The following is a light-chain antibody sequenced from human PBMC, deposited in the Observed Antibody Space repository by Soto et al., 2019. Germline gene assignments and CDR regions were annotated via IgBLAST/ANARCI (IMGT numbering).Light chain of an antibody. Sequence: DIQMTQSPSSLSASVGDRVTITCRASQSISSYLNWYQQKPGKAPKLLIYAASSLQSGVPSRFSGTGSGTDFTLTISSVQPEDVPTYYCQQLNKYPGSFGGGTKVDSK. CDR1: QSISSY. J-gene: IGKJ4*01. CDR2: AAS. CDR3: QQLNKYPGS. V-gene: IGKV1-39*01.